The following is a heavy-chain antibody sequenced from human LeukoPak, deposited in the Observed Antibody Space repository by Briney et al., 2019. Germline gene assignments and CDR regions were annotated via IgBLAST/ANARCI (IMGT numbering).Heavy chain of an antibody. J-gene: IGHJ4*02. V-gene: IGHV3-74*01. CDR2: INTDGSTT. CDR3: AREKKSSTGMDY. D-gene: IGHD6-25*01. CDR1: GFTFSTYW. Sequence: PGGSLRLSCAASGFTFSTYWMHWVRQAPGKGLVWVSRINTDGSTTTYADSVKGRFTISRDNAKNTLYLQMNSLRAEDTAVYYCAREKKSSTGMDYWGQGTLVTVST.